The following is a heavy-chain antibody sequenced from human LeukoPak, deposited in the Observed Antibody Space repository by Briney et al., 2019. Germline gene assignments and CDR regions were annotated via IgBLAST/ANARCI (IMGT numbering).Heavy chain of an antibody. Sequence: AGGSLRLSCAASGFTFSSYSMNWVRQAPGKGLEWVSSISSSSSYIYYADSVKGRFTISRDNAKNSLHLQMNSLRAEDTAVYYCARDNYYDSSGLGYWGQGTLVTVSS. CDR2: ISSSSSYI. D-gene: IGHD3-22*01. V-gene: IGHV3-21*01. J-gene: IGHJ4*02. CDR1: GFTFSSYS. CDR3: ARDNYYDSSGLGY.